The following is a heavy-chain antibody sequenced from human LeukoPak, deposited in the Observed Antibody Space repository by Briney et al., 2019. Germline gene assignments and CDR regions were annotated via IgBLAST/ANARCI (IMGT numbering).Heavy chain of an antibody. CDR1: GYTFTSYG. CDR2: ISAYNGNT. J-gene: IGHJ6*02. V-gene: IGHV1-18*01. CDR3: ASSLTLDYYGMDV. Sequence: ASVKVSCKASGYTFTSYGISWVRQAPGQGLEWMGWISAYNGNTNYAQNLQGRVTMTTDTSTSTAYMELRSLRSDDTAVYYCASSLTLDYYGMDVWGQGTTVTVSS.